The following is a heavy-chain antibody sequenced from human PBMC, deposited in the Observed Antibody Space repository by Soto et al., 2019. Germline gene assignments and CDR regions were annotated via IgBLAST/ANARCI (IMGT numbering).Heavy chain of an antibody. Sequence: QVQLVQSGPEVKKPGSSVKVSCKASGGTFSDSVTSWVRQAPGQGPEWMGGIVPIFGKANLAEKFQDRVTITADESTSTAYMKLSSLRSEDTAVYYCARGRDGSNYYFDYWGQGTLVTVSS. J-gene: IGHJ4*02. CDR1: GGTFSDSV. CDR2: IVPIFGKA. CDR3: ARGRDGSNYYFDY. V-gene: IGHV1-69*01. D-gene: IGHD3-10*01.